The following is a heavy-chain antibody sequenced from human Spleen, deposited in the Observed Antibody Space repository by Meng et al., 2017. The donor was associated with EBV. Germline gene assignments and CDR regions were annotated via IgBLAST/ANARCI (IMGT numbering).Heavy chain of an antibody. V-gene: IGHV2-5*02. CDR3: AHQIDANWFDP. CDR1: GFSLMTSGLG. J-gene: IGHJ5*02. Sequence: FNGYGPPLVQRTQHLTLSCPLSGFSLMTSGLGVGWIRQPPGKALEWLALIYWDDDKRYSPSLINRLTITKDTFKNQVVLTMTNMDPVDTATYYCAHQIDANWFDPWGQGTLVTVSS. D-gene: IGHD2/OR15-2a*01. CDR2: IYWDDDK.